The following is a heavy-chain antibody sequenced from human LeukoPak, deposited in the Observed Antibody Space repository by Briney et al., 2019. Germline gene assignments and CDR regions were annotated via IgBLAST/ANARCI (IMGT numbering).Heavy chain of an antibody. J-gene: IGHJ4*02. CDR1: GGSISISSYY. D-gene: IGHD3-3*01. V-gene: IGHV4-39*01. Sequence: PSETLSRTCTVSGGSISISSYYWGWIRQPPGKGLEWIGSIYYSGSTYYNPSLKSRVTISVDTAKNQFSLKLSSVTAADTAVYYCARVGGYDFWSGYSGVFDYWGQGTLVTVSS. CDR3: ARVGGYDFWSGYSGVFDY. CDR2: IYYSGST.